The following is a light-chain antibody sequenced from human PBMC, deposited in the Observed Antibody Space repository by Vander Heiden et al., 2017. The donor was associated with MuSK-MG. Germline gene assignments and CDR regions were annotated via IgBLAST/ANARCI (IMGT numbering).Light chain of an antibody. Sequence: IVLTHSPDSRAVSLGEKATISLNSSPSVLYSSSNMNYLAWYQQKPGQPPKLLIYGASTRESGVPDRFSGSGSVTEFTLTISSLQAEDTAVYYCQQDYNTRCIFGQGTKLEIK. CDR2: GAS. V-gene: IGKV4-1*01. J-gene: IGKJ2*02. CDR3: QQDYNTRCI. CDR1: PSVLYSSSNMNY.